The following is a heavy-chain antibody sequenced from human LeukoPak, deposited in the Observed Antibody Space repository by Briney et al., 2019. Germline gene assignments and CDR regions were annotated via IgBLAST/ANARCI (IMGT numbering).Heavy chain of an antibody. V-gene: IGHV4-39*01. J-gene: IGHJ4*02. CDR3: ARQSGSIDY. CDR1: GGSISSSSYY. CDR2: FFYSGST. D-gene: IGHD1-26*01. Sequence: SENLSLTCTVSGGSISSSSYYWGWIRQPPGKGLEWIGSFFYSGSTYYSPSLRSRVTMSVDTSKYQISLKLSSVTAADTAVYYCARQSGSIDYWGQGTLVTVSS.